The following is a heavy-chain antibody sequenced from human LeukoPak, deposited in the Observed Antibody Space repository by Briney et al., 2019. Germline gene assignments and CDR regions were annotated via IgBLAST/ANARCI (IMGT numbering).Heavy chain of an antibody. J-gene: IGHJ5*02. CDR1: GYTFTSYD. Sequence: GASVKVSCKASGYTFTSYDINWVRQATGQGLEWMGWMNPNSGNTGYAQKFQGRVTMTRNTSISTAYTELSSLRSEDTAVYYCARGSSGSRGVDPWGQGTLVTVSS. CDR3: ARGSSGSRGVDP. V-gene: IGHV1-8*01. CDR2: MNPNSGNT. D-gene: IGHD2-15*01.